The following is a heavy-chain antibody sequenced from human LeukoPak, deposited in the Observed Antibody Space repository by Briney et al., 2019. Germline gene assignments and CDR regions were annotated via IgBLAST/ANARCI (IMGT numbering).Heavy chain of an antibody. CDR2: VYYSGST. CDR1: GGSISYYY. J-gene: IGHJ4*02. CDR3: ARQFAGTGYYFDY. Sequence: SETLSLTCTVSGGSISYYYWSWIRQPPGKGLERIGYVYYSGSTKYNPSLKSRVNISVDTSKNQFSLELSSVTAADTAVYYCARQFAGTGYYFDYWGQGTLVTASS. D-gene: IGHD6-19*01. V-gene: IGHV4-59*08.